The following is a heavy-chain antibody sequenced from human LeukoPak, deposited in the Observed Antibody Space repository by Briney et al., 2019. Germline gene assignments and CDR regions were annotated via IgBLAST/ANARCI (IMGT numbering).Heavy chain of an antibody. V-gene: IGHV3-23*01. Sequence: GPCLRLSWVLSAFTFSNYSMYWARLAPGKGLECVSSITNIGGSTFYADSVKGRFTISRDNSKNTLYLKMNSLRVEDTAVYYCANPPPRYYSHMDVGGKGTTVTVSS. CDR3: ANPPPRYYSHMDV. CDR2: ITNIGGST. D-gene: IGHD1-14*01. CDR1: AFTFSNYS. J-gene: IGHJ6*04.